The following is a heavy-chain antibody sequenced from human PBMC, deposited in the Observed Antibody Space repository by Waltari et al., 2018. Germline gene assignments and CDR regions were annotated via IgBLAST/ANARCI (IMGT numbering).Heavy chain of an antibody. V-gene: IGHV3-21*02. Sequence: DVQLVESGGGLVKSGGSLRLSFASSGVPLSTFNMNWARQPPGKGLEWVSTISRSGNYIYYADSVKGRFTISRDNAKNSLFLHMNSLRGDDTAVYFCAGDGSSSAFHSWGQGTLVTVSS. J-gene: IGHJ1*01. CDR3: AGDGSSSAFHS. D-gene: IGHD6-19*01. CDR2: ISRSGNYI. CDR1: GVPLSTFN.